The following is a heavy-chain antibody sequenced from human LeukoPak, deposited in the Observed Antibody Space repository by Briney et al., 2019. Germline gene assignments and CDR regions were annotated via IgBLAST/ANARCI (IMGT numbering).Heavy chain of an antibody. Sequence: SETLSLTCNVSGASISGYYWTWIRQPPGKGLEWIASISDIGSNYNPSLRSRVTTSLDTSKNQFSLNLRSVTAADTAVYYCARDFMVRGDQVNYYYYYMDVWGTGATITVSS. CDR3: ARDFMVRGDQVNYYYYYMDV. CDR2: ISDIGS. D-gene: IGHD3-10*01. J-gene: IGHJ6*03. V-gene: IGHV4-59*01. CDR1: GASISGYY.